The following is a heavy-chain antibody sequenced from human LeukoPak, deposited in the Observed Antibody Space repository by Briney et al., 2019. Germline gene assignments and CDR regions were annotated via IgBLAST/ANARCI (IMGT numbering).Heavy chain of an antibody. CDR1: GGSISSYY. Sequence: SETLSLTCTVSGGSISSYYWSWIRQPPGKGLEWIGYIYYSGSTNYNPSLKSRVTISVDTSKNQFSLKLSSVTAADTAVYYCARLVDNWNAFDIWGQGTMVIVSS. D-gene: IGHD1-20*01. CDR3: ARLVDNWNAFDI. J-gene: IGHJ3*02. CDR2: IYYSGST. V-gene: IGHV4-59*01.